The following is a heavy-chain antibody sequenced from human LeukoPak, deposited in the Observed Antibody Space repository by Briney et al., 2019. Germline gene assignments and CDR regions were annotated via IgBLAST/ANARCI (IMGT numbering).Heavy chain of an antibody. D-gene: IGHD3-22*01. CDR2: IWYDGSNK. CDR1: GFTFSSYG. CDR3: ARAAYDSSGYLTL. Sequence: GGSLRLSCAASGFTFSSYGMHWVRQAPGKGLEWVAVIWYDGSNKYHADSVKGRFTISRDNSKNKFYLQMNGLRAEDTAVYYCARAAYDSSGYLTLWGQGTLVTVSS. J-gene: IGHJ4*02. V-gene: IGHV3-33*01.